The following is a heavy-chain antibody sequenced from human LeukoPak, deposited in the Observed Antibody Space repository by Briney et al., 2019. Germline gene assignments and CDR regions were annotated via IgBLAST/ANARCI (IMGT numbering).Heavy chain of an antibody. V-gene: IGHV3-30*04. Sequence: GRSLRLSCAASGFTFNSYAMHWVRQAPGKGLEWVAVISYDGSNKYYADSVKGRFTISRDNSKNTLYLQMNSLRAEDTAVYYFARGFRVCSGGSCYSGIFDYWGQGTLVTVSS. CDR2: ISYDGSNK. J-gene: IGHJ4*02. D-gene: IGHD2-15*01. CDR1: GFTFNSYA. CDR3: ARGFRVCSGGSCYSGIFDY.